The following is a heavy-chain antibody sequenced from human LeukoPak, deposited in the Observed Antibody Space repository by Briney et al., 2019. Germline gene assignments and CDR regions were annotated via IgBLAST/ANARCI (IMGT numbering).Heavy chain of an antibody. D-gene: IGHD2-2*01. CDR1: GGSFSGYY. Sequence: SETLSLTCAVYGGSFSGYYWSWIRQPPGKGLEWIGEINHSGSTNYNPSLKSRVTISVDTSKNQFSLKLSSVTAADTAVCYCAVVPDIVVVPESDYWGQGTLVTVSS. CDR3: AVVPDIVVVPESDY. CDR2: INHSGST. V-gene: IGHV4-34*01. J-gene: IGHJ4*02.